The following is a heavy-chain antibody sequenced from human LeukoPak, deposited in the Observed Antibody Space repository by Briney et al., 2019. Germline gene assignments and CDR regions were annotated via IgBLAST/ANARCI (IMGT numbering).Heavy chain of an antibody. Sequence: SETLSLTCSVSGYSIRSGYHWAWIRQTPGKGLEWIGEVNQSGSTNYNPSLKSRVNIGVDTSKNQFSLRLRSVTAADTAIYYCARLQTYSGYENFDNWGQGTLVTVSS. D-gene: IGHD5-12*01. V-gene: IGHV4-38-2*02. CDR3: ARLQTYSGYENFDN. J-gene: IGHJ4*02. CDR2: VNQSGST. CDR1: GYSIRSGYH.